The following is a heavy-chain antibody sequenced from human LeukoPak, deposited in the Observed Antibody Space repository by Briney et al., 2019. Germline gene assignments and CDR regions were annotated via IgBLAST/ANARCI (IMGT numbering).Heavy chain of an antibody. CDR3: AGGITIFGVATFDP. Sequence: GGSLRLSCAASGFTFSDYYMSWIRQAPGKGLEWVSYISSSGSTIYYADSVKGRFTISRDNAKNSLYLQMNSLRAEDTAVYYCAGGITIFGVATFDPWGRGTLVTVSS. CDR1: GFTFSDYY. V-gene: IGHV3-11*01. D-gene: IGHD3-3*01. J-gene: IGHJ5*02. CDR2: ISSSGSTI.